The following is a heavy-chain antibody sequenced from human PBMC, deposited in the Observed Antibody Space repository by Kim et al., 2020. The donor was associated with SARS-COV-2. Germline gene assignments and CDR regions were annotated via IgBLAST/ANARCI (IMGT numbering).Heavy chain of an antibody. J-gene: IGHJ3*02. CDR1: GGSISSGGYY. CDR2: IYYSGST. CDR3: ARLHQGKSAFDI. D-gene: IGHD3-10*01. Sequence: SETLSLTCTVSGGSISSGGYYWSWIRQHPGKGLEWIGYIYYSGSTYYNPSLKSRVTISVDTSKNQFSLKLSSVTAADTAVYYCARLHQGKSAFDIWGQGTMVTVSS. V-gene: IGHV4-31*03.